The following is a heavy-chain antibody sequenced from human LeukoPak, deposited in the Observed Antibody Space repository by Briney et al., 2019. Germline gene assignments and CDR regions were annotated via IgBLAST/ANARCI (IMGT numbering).Heavy chain of an antibody. CDR1: GVSISNSNYY. J-gene: IGHJ2*01. CDR2: AHYSGST. D-gene: IGHD2-21*01. CDR3: ARIAQGWSFDL. V-gene: IGHV4-39*01. Sequence: SETLSLTCSVSGVSISNSNYYWGWIRQPPGKGLEWIGSAHYSGSTHYNPSLKSRVTISVDTSKNQFSLTLTSVTAADTAVYYCARIAQGWSFDLWGRGTLVTVSS.